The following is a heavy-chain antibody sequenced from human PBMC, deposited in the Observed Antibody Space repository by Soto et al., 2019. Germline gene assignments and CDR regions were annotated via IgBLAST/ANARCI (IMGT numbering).Heavy chain of an antibody. CDR1: GFPLSSYW. D-gene: IGHD5-12*01. CDR2: IYYDGSNK. V-gene: IGHV3-33*08. Sequence: GGSLRLSCAASGFPLSSYWMRWVRQTPGKGLEWVAAIYYDGSNKYYVDSVKGRFTISRDNSKNTLYLQMNSLRAEDTAVYYCARDRSRVVARDPYDYWGQGTLVTVSS. CDR3: ARDRSRVVARDPYDY. J-gene: IGHJ4*02.